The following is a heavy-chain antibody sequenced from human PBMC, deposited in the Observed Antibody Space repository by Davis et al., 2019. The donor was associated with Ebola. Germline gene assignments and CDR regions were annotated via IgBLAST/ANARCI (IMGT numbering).Heavy chain of an antibody. J-gene: IGHJ6*02. D-gene: IGHD3-3*01. CDR2: INLDGREK. CDR1: GFTFSNYW. V-gene: IGHV3-7*03. CDR3: APQRITIFGVADVGGMDV. Sequence: GESLKLSCVVSGFTFSNYWMSWVRQAPGKGLEGVANINLDGREKHYVDSVKGRFTISRDSAKKSLFLQMNSLRVEDTAVYYCAPQRITIFGVADVGGMDVWGQGTTVTVSS.